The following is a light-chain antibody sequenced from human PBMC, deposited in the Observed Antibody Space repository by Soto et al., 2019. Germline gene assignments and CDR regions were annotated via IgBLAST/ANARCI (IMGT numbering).Light chain of an antibody. CDR2: AVS. V-gene: IGLV2-14*03. J-gene: IGLJ1*01. CDR3: SSVTSSITYV. Sequence: QSALTQPASVSGSPGQSITISCTGTSSDIGGYNSVSWYQQHPGKAPKLMISAVSNRPSGVSDRFSGYKSGNTASLTISGLQAEDDADYYCSSVTSSITYVFGTGTKVTVL. CDR1: SSDIGGYNS.